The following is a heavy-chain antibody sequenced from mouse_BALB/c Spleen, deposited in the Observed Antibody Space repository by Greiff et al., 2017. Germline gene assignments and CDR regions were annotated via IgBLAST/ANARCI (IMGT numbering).Heavy chain of an antibody. V-gene: IGHV1-82*01. CDR2: IYPGDGDT. D-gene: IGHD2-3*01. CDR1: GYAFSSSW. J-gene: IGHJ4*01. CDR3: AREGLLRNYYAMDY. Sequence: VQLQQSGPELVKPGASVKISCKASGYAFSSSWMNWVKQRPGQGLEWIGRIYPGDGDTNYNGKFKGKATLTADKSSSTAYMQLSSLTSVDSAVYFCAREGLLRNYYAMDYWGQGTSVTVSS.